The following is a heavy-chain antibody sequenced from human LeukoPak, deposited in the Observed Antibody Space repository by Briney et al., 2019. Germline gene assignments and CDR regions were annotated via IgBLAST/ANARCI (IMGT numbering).Heavy chain of an antibody. V-gene: IGHV4-39*01. CDR1: GGSISSSSYY. CDR2: IYYSGST. D-gene: IGHD3-10*01. CDR3: ASEGFGELFRAFDI. Sequence: SETLSLTCTVSGGSISSSSYYWGWIRQPPGKGLEWIGSIYYSGSTYYNPSLKSRVTISVDTSKNQFSLKLSSVTAADTAVYYCASEGFGELFRAFDIWGQGTMVTVSP. J-gene: IGHJ3*02.